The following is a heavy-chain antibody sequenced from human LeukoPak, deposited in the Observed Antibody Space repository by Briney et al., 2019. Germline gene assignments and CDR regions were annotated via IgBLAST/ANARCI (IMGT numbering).Heavy chain of an antibody. Sequence: GGSLRLSCAASGFTFSTYGMSWVRQAPGKGLEWVSSISGSGASTYYADSVKGRFTISRDNSKNTLYLQMNSLRAEDTAVYYCANLHYDILTGYIYYFDYWGQGTLVTVSS. J-gene: IGHJ4*02. CDR1: GFTFSTYG. CDR2: ISGSGAST. V-gene: IGHV3-23*01. CDR3: ANLHYDILTGYIYYFDY. D-gene: IGHD3-9*01.